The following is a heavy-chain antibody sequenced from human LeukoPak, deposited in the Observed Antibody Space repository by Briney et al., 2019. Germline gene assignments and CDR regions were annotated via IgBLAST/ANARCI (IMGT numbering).Heavy chain of an antibody. CDR2: IYGDGST. Sequence: PGGSLRLSCAASGLIVSSNYMSWVRQAPGKGLEWVSIIYGDGSTYYADSVEGRFTISRDNSKNTLYLQMNSLRVEDTAVYYCARVIVATNTFDAFDIRGQGTMVTVSS. CDR3: ARVIVATNTFDAFDI. V-gene: IGHV3-53*01. J-gene: IGHJ3*02. CDR1: GLIVSSNY. D-gene: IGHD5-12*01.